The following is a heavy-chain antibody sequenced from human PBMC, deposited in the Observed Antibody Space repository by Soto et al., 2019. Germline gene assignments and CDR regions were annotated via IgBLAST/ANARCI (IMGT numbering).Heavy chain of an antibody. V-gene: IGHV3-23*01. CDR1: GFTFSNYA. Sequence: GGSMRLSCAASGFTFSNYAMSWVRQAPGKGLEWVSTISGSGGSTYYADSVKGRFTISRDNSKSTMYLQMNSLRSEDTAVYYCARVSGWYHLDYWGQGTLVTVSS. CDR3: ARVSGWYHLDY. D-gene: IGHD6-19*01. J-gene: IGHJ4*02. CDR2: ISGSGGST.